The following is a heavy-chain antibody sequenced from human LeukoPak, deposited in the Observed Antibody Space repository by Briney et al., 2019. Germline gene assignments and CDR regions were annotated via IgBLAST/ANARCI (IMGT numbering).Heavy chain of an antibody. Sequence: SETLSLTCTVSGGSISSSSYYWGWIRQPPGKGLEWIGSIYYSGSTYYNPSLKSRVTISVDTSKNQFSLKLSSVTAADPAVYYCARGELLQNYFDYWGQGTLVTVSS. CDR1: GGSISSSSYY. D-gene: IGHD2-15*01. V-gene: IGHV4-39*07. CDR3: ARGELLQNYFDY. CDR2: IYYSGST. J-gene: IGHJ4*02.